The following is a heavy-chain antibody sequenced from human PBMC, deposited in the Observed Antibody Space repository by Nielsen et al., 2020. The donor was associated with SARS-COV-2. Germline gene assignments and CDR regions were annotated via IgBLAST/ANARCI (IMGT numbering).Heavy chain of an antibody. D-gene: IGHD6-19*01. CDR2: INSDSGNT. J-gene: IGHJ4*02. Sequence: ASVKVSCKASGYTFTAYAIHWVRQDPGQRLEWMGWINSDSGNTKYSQKFRGRVTITRDTSASTAYMELSGLSSEDTAVYYCARVSSGWFEFDYWGQGTLVTVSS. CDR3: ARVSSGWFEFDY. V-gene: IGHV1-3*04. CDR1: GYTFTAYA.